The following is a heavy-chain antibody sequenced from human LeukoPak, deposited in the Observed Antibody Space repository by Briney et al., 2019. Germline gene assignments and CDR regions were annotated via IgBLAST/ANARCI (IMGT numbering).Heavy chain of an antibody. D-gene: IGHD6-19*01. V-gene: IGHV1-8*01. Sequence: GASVKLSCKASGYTFTSYDINWVRQATGQGLEWMGWMNPNSGNTGYAQKFQGRVTMTRNTSISTAYMELSSLRSEDTAVYYCARGRTVAGTRANALHYWGQGTLVTVSS. CDR3: ARGRTVAGTRANALHY. J-gene: IGHJ4*02. CDR1: GYTFTSYD. CDR2: MNPNSGNT.